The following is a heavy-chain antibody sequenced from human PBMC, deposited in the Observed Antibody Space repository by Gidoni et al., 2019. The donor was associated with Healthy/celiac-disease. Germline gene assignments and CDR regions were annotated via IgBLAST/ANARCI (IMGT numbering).Heavy chain of an antibody. J-gene: IGHJ4*02. D-gene: IGHD6-19*01. CDR3: ARVPHGVAGYYFDY. CDR2: IWYDGSNK. Sequence: QVQLVASGGGVVQPVRSLRLSCAASGFTFSSYGMHWVRQAPGKGLEWVAVIWYDGSNKYYADSVKGRFTISRDNSKNTLYLQMNSLRAEDTAVYYCARVPHGVAGYYFDYWGQGTLVTVSS. CDR1: GFTFSSYG. V-gene: IGHV3-33*01.